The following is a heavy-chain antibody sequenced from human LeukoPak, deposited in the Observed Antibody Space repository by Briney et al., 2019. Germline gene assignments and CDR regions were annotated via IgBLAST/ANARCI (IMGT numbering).Heavy chain of an antibody. CDR3: ARDPSNTSGRYQYFDL. V-gene: IGHV1-18*01. CDR2: ISAYNGDT. J-gene: IGHJ2*01. D-gene: IGHD6-19*01. Sequence: ASVKVSCKASGYTFNHHGITWVRQAPGQGLEWMGWISAYNGDTKYAQEFQGRVTMTTDTPTSTAYMELRSLRSDDTALYYCARDPSNTSGRYQYFDLWGRGTLVTVPS. CDR1: GYTFNHHG.